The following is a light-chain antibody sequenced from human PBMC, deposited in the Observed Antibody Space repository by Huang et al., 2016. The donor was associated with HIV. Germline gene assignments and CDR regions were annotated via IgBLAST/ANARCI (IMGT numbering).Light chain of an antibody. CDR1: ENIRKY. CDR2: AAS. J-gene: IGKJ1*01. Sequence: DIQMTQSPSSLSAFVGDKVTITCRASENIRKYLNWYQQKPGKAPNLLLYAASSWQSGVPSRYSGSGTGTDFNLTINSLQPEDYATYFGQQSYNAPRTFGQGTKVEIK. V-gene: IGKV1-39*01. CDR3: QQSYNAPRT.